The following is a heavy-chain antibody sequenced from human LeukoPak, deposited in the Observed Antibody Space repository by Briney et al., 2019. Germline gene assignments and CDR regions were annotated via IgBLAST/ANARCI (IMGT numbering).Heavy chain of an antibody. D-gene: IGHD2-8*01. CDR3: ARGRGGIVLMVYAPASYYYYGMDV. CDR2: IWYDGSNK. CDR1: GFTFSSYG. J-gene: IGHJ6*02. V-gene: IGHV3-33*01. Sequence: GGSLRLSCAASGFTFSSYGMHWVRQAPGKGLEWVAVIWYDGSNKYYADSVKGRFTISRDNSKNTLYLQMNSLRAEDTAVYYCARGRGGIVLMVYAPASYYYYGMDVWGQGTTVTVSS.